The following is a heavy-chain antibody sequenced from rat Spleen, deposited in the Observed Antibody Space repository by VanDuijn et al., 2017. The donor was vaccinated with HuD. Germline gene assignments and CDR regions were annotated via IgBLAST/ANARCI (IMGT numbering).Heavy chain of an antibody. CDR3: AKDGPNSFDY. J-gene: IGHJ2*01. Sequence: EVQLVESGGGLVQPGRSLKLSCAASGFTYSNYVMAWVRQAPTKGLEWVASLSTGGGNTYYRDSVKGRFTISRDNAKNTLYLQMDSLRSEDTATYYCAKDGPNSFDYWGQGVMVTVSS. V-gene: IGHV5S13*01. CDR1: GFTYSNYV. CDR2: LSTGGGNT. D-gene: IGHD4-1*01.